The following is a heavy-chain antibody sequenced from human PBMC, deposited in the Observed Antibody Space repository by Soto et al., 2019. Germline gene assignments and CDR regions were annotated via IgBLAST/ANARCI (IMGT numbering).Heavy chain of an antibody. CDR2: ISYDGIDK. CDR3: ARARLLQLRGGGFDY. V-gene: IGHV3-30-3*01. Sequence: QVQLVESGGGVVQPGRSLRLSCAASGFTFGSFAMHWVRQAPGKGLEWVAVISYDGIDKEYADSVTDRFIISRIKSNDTLYLQMNSLRAEDTAVYYCARARLLQLRGGGFDYWGPGTVVTVSS. J-gene: IGHJ4*02. D-gene: IGHD1-7*01. CDR1: GFTFGSFA.